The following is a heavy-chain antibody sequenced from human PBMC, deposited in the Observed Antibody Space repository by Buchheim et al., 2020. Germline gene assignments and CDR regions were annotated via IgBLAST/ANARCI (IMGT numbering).Heavy chain of an antibody. CDR3: ARNVAPESDDAYDI. V-gene: IGHV4-30-2*01. J-gene: IGHJ3*02. CDR1: GASISSGDYS. CDR2: IYHSGRT. D-gene: IGHD3-10*02. Sequence: QLQLQESGSELVRPSQTLSLTCAISGASISSGDYSWSWIRQPPGRGLQWIGYIYHSGRTYSLYNPSLKSRVTISLDTSKNQLSLNVTPVTAADTAVYYCARNVAPESDDAYDIWGQGT.